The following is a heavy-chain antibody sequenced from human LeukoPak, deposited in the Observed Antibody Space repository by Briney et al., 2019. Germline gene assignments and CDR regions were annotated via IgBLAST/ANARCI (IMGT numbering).Heavy chain of an antibody. V-gene: IGHV4-30-4*08. D-gene: IGHD3-3*01. CDR2: IYYSGST. J-gene: IGHJ4*02. Sequence: KPSETLSLTCTVSGGSISSGDYYWSWIRQPPRKGLEWIGYIYYSGSTYYNPSLKSRVTISVDTSKNQFSLKLSSVTAADTAVYYCVSFGVVISFDYWGQGTLVTVSS. CDR3: VSFGVVISFDY. CDR1: GGSISSGDYY.